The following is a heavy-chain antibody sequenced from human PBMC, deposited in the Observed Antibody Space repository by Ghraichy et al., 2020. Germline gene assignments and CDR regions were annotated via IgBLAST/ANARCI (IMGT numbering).Heavy chain of an antibody. D-gene: IGHD2-2*01. CDR1: AFTFSDHW. CDR2: IKQDGSEK. J-gene: IGHJ4*01. V-gene: IGHV3-7*03. Sequence: GGSLRLSCVASAFTFSDHWMSWVRQAPGKGLEWVANIKQDGSEKYYVDSVKGRFTISRDNAKNSLYLQMNSLRAEDTAVYYCARERCSSTSCYAGHTDFDYWGHGTLVTVSS. CDR3: ARERCSSTSCYAGHTDFDY.